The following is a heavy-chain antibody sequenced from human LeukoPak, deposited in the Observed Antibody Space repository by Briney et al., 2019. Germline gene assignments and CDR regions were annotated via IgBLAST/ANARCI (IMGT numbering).Heavy chain of an antibody. D-gene: IGHD6-13*01. CDR2: IYYSGTT. J-gene: IGHJ4*02. Sequence: PSETLSLTCTVSGGSISSYYWSWIRQPPGKGLEWTGYIYYSGTTNYNPSLKSRVTISVDTSKNQFSLKLSSVTAADTAVYYRARGVYIAAAQYGYWGQGTLVTVSS. CDR1: GGSISSYY. CDR3: ARGVYIAAAQYGY. V-gene: IGHV4-59*01.